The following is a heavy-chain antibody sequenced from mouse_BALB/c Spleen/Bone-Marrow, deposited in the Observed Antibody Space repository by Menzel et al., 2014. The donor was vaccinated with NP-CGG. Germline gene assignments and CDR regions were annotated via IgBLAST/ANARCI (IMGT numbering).Heavy chain of an antibody. J-gene: IGHJ4*01. CDR2: ILPGRGST. Sequence: QVQLKESGAELMKPGASVKISCKATGYTFSSYWIEWVKQRPGHGLGWIGEILPGRGSTNYNEKFKGKATFTSDTSSNTAYMQLSSLTSEDSAVYYCARWDTTAMDYWGQGTSVTVSS. CDR3: ARWDTTAMDY. V-gene: IGHV1-9*01. D-gene: IGHD1-1*01. CDR1: GYTFSSYW.